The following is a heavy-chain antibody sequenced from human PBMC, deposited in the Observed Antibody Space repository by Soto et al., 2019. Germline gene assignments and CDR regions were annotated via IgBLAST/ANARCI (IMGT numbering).Heavy chain of an antibody. CDR2: ITPTGGGRT. CDR3: ARAYCGGDCYSEGPDNWFDP. CDR1: GSTFPNYY. J-gene: IGHJ5*02. Sequence: GASVKVSCKASGSTFPNYYMHWVRQAPGQGLEWLGIITPTGGGRTKYSQKFQGRVTMTTDTSTSTAYMELRSLRSDDTAVYYCARAYCGGDCYSEGPDNWFDPWGQGTLVTVSS. D-gene: IGHD2-21*02. V-gene: IGHV1-46*01.